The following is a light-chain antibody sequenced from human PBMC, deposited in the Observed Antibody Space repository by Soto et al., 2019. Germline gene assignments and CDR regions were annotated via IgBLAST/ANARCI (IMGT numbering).Light chain of an antibody. CDR3: QQYTKWPWT. Sequence: EIVMTQSPATLSVSPGERATLSCRASQICTNSYLAWYQQKPGQAPRLPISGASTRATCIPARCSGRGAGTEFTLTISSLQSEDFAVYYCQQYTKWPWTFGQGTKVDIK. V-gene: IGKV3-15*01. CDR1: QICTNSY. J-gene: IGKJ1*01. CDR2: GAS.